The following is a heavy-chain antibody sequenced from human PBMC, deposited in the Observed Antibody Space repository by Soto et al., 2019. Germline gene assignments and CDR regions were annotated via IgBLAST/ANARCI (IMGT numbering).Heavy chain of an antibody. Sequence: QVQLVESGGGVVQPGRSLRLSCAASGFTFSSYGMHWVRQAPGKGLEWVAVIWYDGSNKYYADSVKGRFTISRDNSKNTLYLQMNSLRAEDTAVYYCARDEIVWRYYDSSGYSYFDYWGQGTLVTVSS. D-gene: IGHD3-22*01. J-gene: IGHJ4*02. CDR3: ARDEIVWRYYDSSGYSYFDY. CDR1: GFTFSSYG. CDR2: IWYDGSNK. V-gene: IGHV3-33*01.